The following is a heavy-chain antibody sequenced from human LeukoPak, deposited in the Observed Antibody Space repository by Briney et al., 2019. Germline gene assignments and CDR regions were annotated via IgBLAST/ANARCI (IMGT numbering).Heavy chain of an antibody. CDR2: IYNGGSA. V-gene: IGHV4-59*08. CDR3: ARHVRYSYVFFDY. Sequence: SETLSLTCTVSGGSVSTYYWSWIRQPPGKGLEWIGYIYNGGSANYNPSLKSRVAISLDTSKNQFSLKLTSVTATDTAVYYCARHVRYSYVFFDYWDQGTLVTVSS. CDR1: GGSVSTYY. J-gene: IGHJ4*02. D-gene: IGHD3-16*02.